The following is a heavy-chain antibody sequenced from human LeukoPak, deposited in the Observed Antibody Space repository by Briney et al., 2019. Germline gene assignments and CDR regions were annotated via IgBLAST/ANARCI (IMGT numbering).Heavy chain of an antibody. Sequence: ASVKVSCKASGGTVSRYPISWVRQAPGQGLEWMGGIIPIFGTANYAQKFQGRVTITADESTSTAYMELSSLGSEDTAVYYCARDRPGRYCSTISCYSASPFDPWGQGTLVTVSS. D-gene: IGHD2-2*02. CDR2: IIPIFGTA. V-gene: IGHV1-69*13. CDR1: GGTVSRYP. CDR3: ARDRPGRYCSTISCYSASPFDP. J-gene: IGHJ5*02.